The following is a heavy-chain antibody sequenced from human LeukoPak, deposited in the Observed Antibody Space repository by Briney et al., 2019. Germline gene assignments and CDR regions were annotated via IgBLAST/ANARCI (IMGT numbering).Heavy chain of an antibody. Sequence: KPSETLSLTCTVSGGSISAYYWNWVRQPPGKGLEWIAYIYYTGTTNYNPSLKSRVTISVDTSNNQFSLKLSSVTAADTAVYYCARDWGLGAFDIWGQGTMVTVSS. V-gene: IGHV4-59*01. CDR1: GGSISAYY. CDR2: IYYTGTT. CDR3: ARDWGLGAFDI. J-gene: IGHJ3*02. D-gene: IGHD3-16*01.